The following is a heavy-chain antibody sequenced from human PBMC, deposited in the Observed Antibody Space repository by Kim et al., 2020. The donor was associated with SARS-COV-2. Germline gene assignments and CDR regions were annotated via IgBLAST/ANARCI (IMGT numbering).Heavy chain of an antibody. CDR1: GGSITGTNHY. J-gene: IGHJ6*01. Sequence: SETLSLTCTVSGGSITGTNHYWGWVRQSPGEGLEWIGSVHHSGTTFHNPSLNSRVTISVDTPKNQFSLRLSFVTAADTAVYYCVRQGGKLGG. CDR2: VHHSGTT. CDR3: VRQGGKL. D-gene: IGHD1-1*01. V-gene: IGHV4-39*01.